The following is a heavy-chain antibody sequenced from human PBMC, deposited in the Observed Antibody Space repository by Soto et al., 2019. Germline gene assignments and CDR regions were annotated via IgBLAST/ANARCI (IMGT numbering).Heavy chain of an antibody. CDR2: ISGSGGST. D-gene: IGHD1-1*01. CDR1: GFTFSSYA. J-gene: IGHJ6*02. Sequence: PGGSLRLSCAASGFTFSSYAMSWVRQAPGKGLEWVSAISGSGGSTYYADSVKGRFTISRDNSKNTLYLQMNSLRAEDTAVYYCAKVNDHYYYYYGMDVWGQGTTVTVSS. V-gene: IGHV3-23*01. CDR3: AKVNDHYYYYYGMDV.